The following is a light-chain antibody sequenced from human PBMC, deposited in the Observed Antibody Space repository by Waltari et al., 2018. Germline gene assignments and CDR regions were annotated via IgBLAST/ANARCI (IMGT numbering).Light chain of an antibody. CDR2: KIS. J-gene: IGKJ2*01. CDR3: MQGTHWPYT. V-gene: IGKV2-30*01. CDR1: QSLVYSDGNTY. Sequence: DVVLTQSPLFLPVTLGQPASISCRSSQSLVYSDGNTYLNWFHQRPGQSPRRLFYKISNRDSGVPDRFSATVSGTDCTLKISRVEAEDVGVYYCMQGTHWPYTFGQGTRLEIK.